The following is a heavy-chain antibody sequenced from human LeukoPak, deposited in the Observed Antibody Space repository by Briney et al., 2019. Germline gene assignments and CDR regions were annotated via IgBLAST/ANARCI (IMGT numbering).Heavy chain of an antibody. CDR2: IYYGGST. Sequence: PSETLSLTCTVSGGSISSSCYYWGWIRQPPGKGLEWIGSIYYGGSTYYNPSLKSRVTISVDTSKNQFSLKLSSVTAADTAVYYCARHPPGHNYEDYWCQGTLVTVSS. CDR1: GGSISSSCYY. D-gene: IGHD5-24*01. CDR3: ARHPPGHNYEDY. J-gene: IGHJ4*02. V-gene: IGHV4-39*01.